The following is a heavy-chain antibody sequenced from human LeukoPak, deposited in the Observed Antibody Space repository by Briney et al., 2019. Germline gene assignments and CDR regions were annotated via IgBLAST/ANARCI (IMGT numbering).Heavy chain of an antibody. V-gene: IGHV1-24*01. CDR3: ATGVYCATTTCPGYGNYYYFMDV. CDR1: GFTLSELS. Sequence: GASVKVSCKVSGFTLSELSMHWVRQAPGKGLEWVGGFDPKAGETVYAERFRDRVILTDDRSSNTAYMDLSSLGADDTAVYYCATGVYCATTTCPGYGNYYYFMDVWGEGTTVTV. J-gene: IGHJ6*03. CDR2: FDPKAGET. D-gene: IGHD2-21*01.